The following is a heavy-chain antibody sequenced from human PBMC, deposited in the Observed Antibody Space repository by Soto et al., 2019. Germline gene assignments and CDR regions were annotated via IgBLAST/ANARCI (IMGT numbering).Heavy chain of an antibody. CDR3: ANSCGYSDFDY. CDR2: IYWDDDK. D-gene: IGHD5-18*01. CDR1: GFSLSTSGVG. V-gene: IGHV2-5*02. J-gene: IGHJ4*02. Sequence: SGPTRVNPPQTLTLTCTFSGFSLSTSGVGVGCIRQPPGKALEWLALIYWDDDKRYSPSLKSRLTITKDTSKNQVVLTMTNMDPVGKATYYCANSCGYSDFDYWGEWTLVTVSS.